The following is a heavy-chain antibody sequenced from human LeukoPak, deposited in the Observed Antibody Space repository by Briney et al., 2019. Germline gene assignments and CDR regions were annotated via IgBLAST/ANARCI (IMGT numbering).Heavy chain of an antibody. CDR3: ARGPENDY. CDR2: ISSSSSYI. V-gene: IGHV3-21*01. J-gene: IGHJ4*02. Sequence: PGGSLRLSCAASGFTFSRYTMTWVRQAPGKGLEWVSSISSSSSYIYYADSVKGRFTISRDNAKSSLYLQMNSLRAKDTAVYYCARGPENDYWGQGTLVTVSS. CDR1: GFTFSRYT.